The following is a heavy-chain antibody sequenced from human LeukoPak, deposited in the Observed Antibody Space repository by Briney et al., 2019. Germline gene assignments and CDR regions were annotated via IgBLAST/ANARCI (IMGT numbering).Heavy chain of an antibody. D-gene: IGHD6-19*01. V-gene: IGHV3-33*01. CDR3: ARDGMIAVAESHFDY. Sequence: GRSLRLSCAASGFTFSSYGMHWVRQAPGKGLEWVAVIWYDGSNKYYADSVKGRFTISRDNSKNTLYLQMNSLRAEDTAVYYCARDGMIAVAESHFDYWGQGTLVTVSS. CDR1: GFTFSSYG. CDR2: IWYDGSNK. J-gene: IGHJ4*02.